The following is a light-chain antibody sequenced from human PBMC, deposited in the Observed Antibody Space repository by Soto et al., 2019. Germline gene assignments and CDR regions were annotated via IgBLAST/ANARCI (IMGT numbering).Light chain of an antibody. CDR1: SSNIGSNT. CDR2: SNN. J-gene: IGLJ2*01. CDR3: AAWDDSLNAVV. Sequence: QPVLTQPPSASGTPGQRVTISCSGSSSNIGSNTVNWYQQLPGTAPKLLIYSNNQRPSGVPAGFFGSKSGTSASLAISALQYEDEDDYYCAAWDDSLNAVVFGGGTKLTVL. V-gene: IGLV1-44*01.